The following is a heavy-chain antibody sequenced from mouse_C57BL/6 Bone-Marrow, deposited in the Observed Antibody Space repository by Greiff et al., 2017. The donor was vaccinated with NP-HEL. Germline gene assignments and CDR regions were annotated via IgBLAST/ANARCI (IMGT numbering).Heavy chain of an antibody. CDR3: ARPTYYDYDGFAY. CDR2: IDPSDSYT. Sequence: QVQLQQPGAELVKPGASVKLSCKASGYTFTSYWMQWVKQRPGQGLEWIGEIDPSDSYTNYNQKFKGKATLTVDTSSSTAYMQLSSLTSEDSAVYYCARPTYYDYDGFAYWGQGTLVTVSA. J-gene: IGHJ3*01. V-gene: IGHV1-50*01. D-gene: IGHD2-4*01. CDR1: GYTFTSYW.